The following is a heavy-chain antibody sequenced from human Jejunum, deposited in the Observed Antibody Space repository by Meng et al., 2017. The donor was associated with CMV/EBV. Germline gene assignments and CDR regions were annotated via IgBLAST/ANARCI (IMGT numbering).Heavy chain of an antibody. J-gene: IGHJ4*02. CDR3: ARDWGDVRGGFDF. CDR2: TYYRSKYYN. V-gene: IGHV6-1*01. CDR1: GDSVSSNSAA. D-gene: IGHD3-10*02. Sequence: GPGLVKPSQTLSLPCAISGDSVSSNSAAWNWIRQSPSRGLEWLGRTYYRSKYYNDYALSVKSRITINPDTSKNQFSLQLNSVTPEDTAIYYCARDWGDVRGGFDFWGQGTLVTVSS.